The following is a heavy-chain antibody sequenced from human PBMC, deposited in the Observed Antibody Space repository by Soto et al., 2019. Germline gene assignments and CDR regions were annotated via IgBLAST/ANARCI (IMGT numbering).Heavy chain of an antibody. J-gene: IGHJ5*02. CDR2: ISSNSAYI. Sequence: GGSLRLSCAASGFTFRSFTMSWVRQAPGKGLEWVSTISSNSAYIYYTGALRGRFTISRDNAKNSLHLQMNSLRAEDTAVYYCTRDASRDSSARGWFDPWGPGTLVTVSS. CDR1: GFTFRSFT. D-gene: IGHD6-13*01. V-gene: IGHV3-21*01. CDR3: TRDASRDSSARGWFDP.